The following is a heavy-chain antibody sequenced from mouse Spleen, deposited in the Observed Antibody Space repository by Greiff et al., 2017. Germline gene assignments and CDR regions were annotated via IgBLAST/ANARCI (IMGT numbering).Heavy chain of an antibody. V-gene: IGHV2-6-5*01. CDR1: GFSLTDYG. CDR2: IWGGGST. CDR3: ARDGTMITTTDYAMDY. D-gene: IGHD2-4*01. Sequence: VKLVESGPGLVAPSQSLSITCTVSGFSLTDYGVSWIRQPPGKGLEWLGVIWGGGSTYYNSALKSRLSISKDNSKSQVFLKMNSLQTDDTAMYYCARDGTMITTTDYAMDYWGQGTSVTVSS. J-gene: IGHJ4*01.